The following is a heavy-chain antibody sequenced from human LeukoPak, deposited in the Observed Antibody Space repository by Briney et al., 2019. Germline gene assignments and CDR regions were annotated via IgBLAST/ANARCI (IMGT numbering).Heavy chain of an antibody. V-gene: IGHV3-30*01. J-gene: IGHJ1*01. CDR2: ISDDGRRK. D-gene: IGHD2-21*02. CDR3: VTMELTFCGGDCESEQFQA. CDR1: GFTFSSYT. Sequence: GTSLRLSCAASGFTFSSYTLHWVRQAPGKGLEWVALISDDGRRKDYVDSVKGRFSISRDNSKNTMYLQMNNPRPEDTAVYYCVTMELTFCGGDCESEQFQAWGQGTLVIVSS.